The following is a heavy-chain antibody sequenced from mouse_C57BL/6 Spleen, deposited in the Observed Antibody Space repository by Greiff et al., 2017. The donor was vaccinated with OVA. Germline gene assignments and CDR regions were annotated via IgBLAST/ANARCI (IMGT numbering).Heavy chain of an antibody. V-gene: IGHV1-64*01. CDR2: IHPNSGST. J-gene: IGHJ4*01. CDR1: GYTFTSYW. D-gene: IGHD1-1*01. CDR3: ARRGYGSSSYYYAMDY. Sequence: VQLQQSGAELVKPGASVKLSCKASGYTFTSYWMHWVKQRPGQGLEWIGMIHPNSGSTNYNEKFKSKATLTVDKSSSTAYMQLSSLTSEDSAVYYCARRGYGSSSYYYAMDYWGQGTSVTVSS.